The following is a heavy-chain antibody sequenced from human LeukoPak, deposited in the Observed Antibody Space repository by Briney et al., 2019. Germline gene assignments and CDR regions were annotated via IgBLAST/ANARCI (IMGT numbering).Heavy chain of an antibody. Sequence: PGGSLRLSCAASGFTFSSYSMNWVRQAPGKGLEWVSSISSSSSYIYYADSVKGRFTISRDNAKNSLYLQMNSLRAEDTAVYYCARFGIAAAGSPNWFDPWGQGTLVTVSS. V-gene: IGHV3-21*01. J-gene: IGHJ5*02. CDR2: ISSSSSYI. CDR3: ARFGIAAAGSPNWFDP. CDR1: GFTFSSYS. D-gene: IGHD6-13*01.